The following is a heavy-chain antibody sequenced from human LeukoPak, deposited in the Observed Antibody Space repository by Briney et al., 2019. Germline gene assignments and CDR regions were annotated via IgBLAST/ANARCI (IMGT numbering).Heavy chain of an antibody. CDR1: GYTFTGYY. J-gene: IGHJ2*01. V-gene: IGHV1-2*02. CDR2: INPNSGGT. CDR3: AREKGVTGLYWYFDL. D-gene: IGHD7-27*01. Sequence: ASVKVSCKASGYTFTGYYMHWVRQAPGQGLEWMGWINPNSGGTNYAQKFQGRVTMTRDTSISTAYMELSRLRSDDTAVYYCAREKGVTGLYWYFDLWGRGTLVTVSS.